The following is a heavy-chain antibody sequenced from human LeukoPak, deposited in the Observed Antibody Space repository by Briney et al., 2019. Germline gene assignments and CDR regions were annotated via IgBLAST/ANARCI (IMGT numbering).Heavy chain of an antibody. CDR3: VTDRARLFWYFDL. Sequence: GASVTVSCTFSVSTLRNVSIHWVRQAPGKGLEYVGGSDPEDGETFHAQNFQGRVTMTEDTSIDTAYMELRSLISEDTAVYYCVTDRARLFWYFDLWGRGTLVTVSS. D-gene: IGHD6-19*01. J-gene: IGHJ2*01. CDR1: VSTLRNVS. V-gene: IGHV1-24*01. CDR2: SDPEDGET.